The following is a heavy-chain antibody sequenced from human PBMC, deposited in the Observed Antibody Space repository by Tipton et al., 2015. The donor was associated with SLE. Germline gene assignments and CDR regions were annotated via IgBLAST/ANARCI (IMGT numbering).Heavy chain of an antibody. CDR1: GGSISSHY. J-gene: IGHJ4*02. D-gene: IGHD4-17*01. V-gene: IGHV4-59*11. CDR3: AKLGGDYG. CDR2: IYYSGST. Sequence: TLSLTCTVSGGSISSHYWSWIRQPPGKGLEWIGYIYYSGSTNYNPSLKSRVTISVDTSKNQFSLKLSSVTAADTAVYYCAKLGGDYGWGQGTLVTVSS.